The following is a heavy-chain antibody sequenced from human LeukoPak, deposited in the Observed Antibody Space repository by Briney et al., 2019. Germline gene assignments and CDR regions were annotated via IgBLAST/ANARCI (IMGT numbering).Heavy chain of an antibody. CDR3: ARGEDSSGWLFDY. J-gene: IGHJ4*02. CDR1: GYTFIVYY. V-gene: IGHV1-2*02. D-gene: IGHD6-19*01. Sequence: ASVKVSCKASGYTFIVYYLHWVRQAPGRGLERMGWINPISGDTNYAQRFQGRVTMTRDKSLSTAYMELNSLRSDDTAVYYCARGEDSSGWLFDYWGQGTLNTVSS. CDR2: INPISGDT.